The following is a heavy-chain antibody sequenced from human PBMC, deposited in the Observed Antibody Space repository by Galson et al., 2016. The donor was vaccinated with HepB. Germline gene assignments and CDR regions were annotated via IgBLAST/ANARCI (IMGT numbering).Heavy chain of an antibody. Sequence: SLRLSCAASGFTFSSYIMSWVRQAPGKRLEWVAAISGSGYDTYYTDPAKGRFTISKDKSKNTVYLHMNNLRAEDTAIYYCAKLMGDWGDRSTGFVDYWGQGTLVTVS. CDR3: AKLMGDWGDRSTGFVDY. CDR2: ISGSGYDT. J-gene: IGHJ4*02. D-gene: IGHD1-1*01. V-gene: IGHV3-23*01. CDR1: GFTFSSYI.